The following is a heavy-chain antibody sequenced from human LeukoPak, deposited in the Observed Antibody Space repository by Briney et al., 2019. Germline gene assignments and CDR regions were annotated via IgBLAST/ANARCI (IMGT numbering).Heavy chain of an antibody. V-gene: IGHV5-51*01. Sequence: GEALKISCKGSGCGFTSYWIGWGRRMPGKGVEWMGIIYPGDCDTRYSPSFQGQVTISADKSISTAYLQWSSLKASDTAMYYCARLYSSSYNWFDPWGQGTLVTVSS. CDR2: IYPGDCDT. CDR3: ARLYSSSYNWFDP. J-gene: IGHJ5*02. D-gene: IGHD6-6*01. CDR1: GCGFTSYW.